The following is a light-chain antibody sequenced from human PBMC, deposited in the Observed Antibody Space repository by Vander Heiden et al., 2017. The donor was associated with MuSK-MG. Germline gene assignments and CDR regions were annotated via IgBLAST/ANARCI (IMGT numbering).Light chain of an antibody. CDR1: TSGDKY. Sequence: SYELPQPPSVSVSPGQTARITSSGDTSGDKYACRYQQKPGHSPLLVIYQESTRATGEPARFSGSNSGNTATLTIGGTQDRDEDDYYCQAGDSSNVVFGGGTKLTVL. V-gene: IGLV3-1*01. CDR2: QES. CDR3: QAGDSSNVV. J-gene: IGLJ2*01.